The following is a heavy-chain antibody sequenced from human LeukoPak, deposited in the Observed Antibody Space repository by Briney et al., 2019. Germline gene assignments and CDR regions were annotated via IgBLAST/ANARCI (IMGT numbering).Heavy chain of an antibody. CDR3: ARVKAGTRDAFDI. CDR2: INPNSGGT. CDR1: GYTFTGYY. D-gene: IGHD6-19*01. V-gene: IGHV1-2*04. J-gene: IGHJ3*02. Sequence: ASVKVSCKASGYTFTGYYVHWVRQAPGQGLEWMGWINPNSGGTNYAQKFQGWVTMTRDTSISTAYMELSRLRSDDTAVYYCARVKAGTRDAFDIWGKGTTVTVSS.